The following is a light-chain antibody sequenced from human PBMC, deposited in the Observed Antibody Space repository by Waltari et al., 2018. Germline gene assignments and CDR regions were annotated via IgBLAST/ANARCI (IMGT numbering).Light chain of an antibody. J-gene: IGLJ1*01. CDR3: SSYAGSNNFPYV. CDR2: EVS. V-gene: IGLV2-8*01. CDR1: SSDVGGYNY. Sequence: QSALTQPPSASGSPGQSVTISCTGTSSDVGGYNYVSWYQQHPGKAPKLMIYEVSKRPSGVPARFSGSKSGNTASLTVSGLQAEDEADYYCSSYAGSNNFPYVFGTGTKVTVL.